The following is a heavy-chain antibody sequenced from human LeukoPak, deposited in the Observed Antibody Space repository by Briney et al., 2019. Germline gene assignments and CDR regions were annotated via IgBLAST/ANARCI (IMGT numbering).Heavy chain of an antibody. CDR2: IIPILGIA. V-gene: IGHV1-69*04. CDR3: ARVKRYSSSWYYYYGMDV. CDR1: GGTFSSYA. J-gene: IGHJ6*02. Sequence: SVKVSCKASGGTFSSYAISWVRQAPGQGLEWMGRIIPILGIANYAQKFQGRVTITADKSTSTAYMELSSLRSEDTAVYYCARVKRYSSSWYYYYGMDVWGQGTTVTVSS. D-gene: IGHD6-13*01.